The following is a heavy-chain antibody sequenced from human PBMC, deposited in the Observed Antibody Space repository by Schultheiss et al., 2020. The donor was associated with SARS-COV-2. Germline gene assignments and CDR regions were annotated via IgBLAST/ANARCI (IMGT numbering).Heavy chain of an antibody. Sequence: SGPTLVKPTQTLTLTCTVSGFSLSNARMGVSWIRQPPGKALEWLAHIFSSDEKSYSTSLKSRLTISKDTSKSQVVLTMTNMDPVDTATYYCARGPVDDFWSGYMYYGMDVWGQGTTVTVSS. V-gene: IGHV2-26*01. D-gene: IGHD3-3*01. J-gene: IGHJ6*02. CDR1: GFSLSNARMG. CDR3: ARGPVDDFWSGYMYYGMDV. CDR2: IFSSDEK.